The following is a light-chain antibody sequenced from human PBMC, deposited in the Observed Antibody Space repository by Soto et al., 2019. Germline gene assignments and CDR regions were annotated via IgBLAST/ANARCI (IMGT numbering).Light chain of an antibody. V-gene: IGLV2-14*01. CDR2: EVT. J-gene: IGLJ1*01. CDR1: SGDIGSYNR. Sequence: QSVLTQPASVSGSPGQSITISCTGTSGDIGSYNRVSWYQQHPGKAPKLIIYEVTDRPSGVSNRFSGSKSGNTASLTISGLQAEDEAEYSCSSYTNINTRACVFGTGTKFTVL. CDR3: SSYTNINTRACV.